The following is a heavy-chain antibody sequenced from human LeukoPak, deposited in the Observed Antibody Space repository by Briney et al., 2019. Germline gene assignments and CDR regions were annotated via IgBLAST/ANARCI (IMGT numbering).Heavy chain of an antibody. CDR3: ARTLVAAPGSKGGP. J-gene: IGHJ5*02. V-gene: IGHV3-11*03. CDR2: ISGSSSYT. D-gene: IGHD6-13*01. CDR1: GFSLSDYY. Sequence: GGSLRLSCAASGFSLSDYYMSWIRQAPGKGLEWVSYISGSSSYTDYADSVKGRFTISRDNAKNSLYLQMNSLRVEDTAVYYCARTLVAAPGSKGGPWGQGTLVTVSS.